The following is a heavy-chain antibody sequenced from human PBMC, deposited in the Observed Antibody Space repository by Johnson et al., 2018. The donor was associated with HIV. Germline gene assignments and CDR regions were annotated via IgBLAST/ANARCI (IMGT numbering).Heavy chain of an antibody. J-gene: IGHJ3*02. Sequence: VQLVESGGGVVQPGGSLRFSCAASGFSFSSYAMNWVRQAPGKGLEYVSAISSNGGSTYYADSVKGRFTISRDNSKNTLYLQMAGLRAEDMAVYYCGRCKAPYDALDIWGQGTMVTVSS. D-gene: IGHD2/OR15-2a*01. V-gene: IGHV3-64*07. CDR3: GRCKAPYDALDI. CDR2: ISSNGGST. CDR1: GFSFSSYA.